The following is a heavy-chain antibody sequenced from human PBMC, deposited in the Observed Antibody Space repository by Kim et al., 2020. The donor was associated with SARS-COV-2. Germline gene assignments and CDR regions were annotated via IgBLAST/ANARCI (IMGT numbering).Heavy chain of an antibody. CDR1: GGSISSYY. D-gene: IGHD4-17*01. CDR3: ARGDYGDYDGYGMDV. CDR2: IYYSGST. Sequence: SETLSLTCTVSGGSISSYYWSWIRQPPGKGLEWIGYIYYSGSTNYNPSLKSRVTISEDTSKKQFSLKLSYVTAADTAVYYCARGDYGDYDGYGMDVWGQGTTVTVSS. J-gene: IGHJ6*02. V-gene: IGHV4-59*13.